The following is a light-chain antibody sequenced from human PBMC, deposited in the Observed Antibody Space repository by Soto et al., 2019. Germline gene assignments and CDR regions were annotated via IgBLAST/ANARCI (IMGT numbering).Light chain of an antibody. CDR1: QSVSDN. CDR3: QQSNNWPYT. CDR2: GAS. J-gene: IGKJ2*01. V-gene: IGKV3-15*01. Sequence: EIVMTQSPATLSVSPGERATLSCRASQSVSDNLAWYQQKPGQAPRLLIYGASTRATGIPARFSGSGSGTEFTLTISRLQSEDFAVYYCQQSNNWPYTFGQGTKVDIK.